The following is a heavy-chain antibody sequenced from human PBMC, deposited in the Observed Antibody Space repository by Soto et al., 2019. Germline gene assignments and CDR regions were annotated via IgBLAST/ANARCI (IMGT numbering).Heavy chain of an antibody. D-gene: IGHD3-22*01. V-gene: IGHV3-11*01. CDR1: GFAFSDYC. Sequence: XGSLRLCSSGAGFAFSDYCMRWIRRAPGKGLEWVSYISSSGDIIYYADSVKGRFTISRDNAKNSLYLQMNSLRAEDTAVYYCARDLGYYDSSGYFDYWGQGTLVTVSS. J-gene: IGHJ4*02. CDR3: ARDLGYYDSSGYFDY. CDR2: ISSSGDII.